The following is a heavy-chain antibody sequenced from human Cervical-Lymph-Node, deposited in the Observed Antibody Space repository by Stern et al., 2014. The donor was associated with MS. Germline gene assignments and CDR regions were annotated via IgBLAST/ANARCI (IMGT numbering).Heavy chain of an antibody. J-gene: IGHJ4*02. CDR3: ARDYDGNYLTYFDY. CDR2: ISSSSSDI. CDR1: GFRFSAYS. V-gene: IGHV3-21*01. Sequence: EVQLVESGGGLVKPGGSLRLSWEASGFRFSAYSMNWVRQAPGKGLEWGSSISSSSSDIYYADSVKGRFTISRDNAKNSLSLQMNSLRAEDTAVYYCARDYDGNYLTYFDYWGQGTLVTVSS. D-gene: IGHD2/OR15-2a*01.